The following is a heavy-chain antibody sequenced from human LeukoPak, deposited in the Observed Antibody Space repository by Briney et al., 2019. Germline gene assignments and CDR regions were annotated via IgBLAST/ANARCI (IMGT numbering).Heavy chain of an antibody. CDR3: ARDGTRGYCSSTSCPYYYYGMDV. J-gene: IGHJ6*04. D-gene: IGHD2-2*01. V-gene: IGHV1-18*04. Sequence: ASVKVSCKASGYTFTSYGISWVRQAPGQGLEWMGWISAYNGNTNYVQKLQGRVTMPTDKSMRKAYLELRSLRSDYTAVYYCARDGTRGYCSSTSCPYYYYGMDVWGKGTTVTVSS. CDR1: GYTFTSYG. CDR2: ISAYNGNT.